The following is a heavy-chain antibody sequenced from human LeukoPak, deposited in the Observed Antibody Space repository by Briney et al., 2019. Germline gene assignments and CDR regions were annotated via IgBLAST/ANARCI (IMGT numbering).Heavy chain of an antibody. D-gene: IGHD3-10*02. CDR2: INDSGSGT. CDR3: ARCSGYGMDV. J-gene: IGHJ6*02. Sequence: GGSLRLSCVASGITFSRSAMTWVRQAPGKGLEWVSTINDSGSGTYNTDSVKGRFTISRDNSKNTLYLQMNSLRAEDTAVYYCARCSGYGMDVWGQGTTVTVS. V-gene: IGHV3-23*01. CDR1: GITFSRSA.